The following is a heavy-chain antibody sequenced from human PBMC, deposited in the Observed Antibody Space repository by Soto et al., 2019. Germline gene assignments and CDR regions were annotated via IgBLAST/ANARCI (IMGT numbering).Heavy chain of an antibody. D-gene: IGHD1-26*01. V-gene: IGHV3-23*01. CDR2: ISGSGDST. CDR1: GFTFSNYA. CDR3: ARRGSGSYYDY. Sequence: GGSLRLSCAASGFTFSNYAMNWVRQAPVKGLEWVSVISGSGDSTYHADSVKGRFTISRDNSKNTLYLQLNSLRAEDTAVYYCARRGSGSYYDYWGQGTLVTVS. J-gene: IGHJ4*02.